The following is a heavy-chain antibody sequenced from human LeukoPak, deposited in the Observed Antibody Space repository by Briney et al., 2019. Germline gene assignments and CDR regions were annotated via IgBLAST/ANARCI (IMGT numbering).Heavy chain of an antibody. CDR3: ARVGKTSSAY. Sequence: GGSLRPSCAASVFTFSSYGMHWVRQAPGKGLEYVSAISSTGTSTYYANSVKGRFTISRDNSKNTLYLQMGSLRGEDMAVYSCARVGKTSSAYWGQGTLVTVSS. CDR2: ISSTGTST. V-gene: IGHV3-64*01. J-gene: IGHJ4*02. CDR1: VFTFSSYG.